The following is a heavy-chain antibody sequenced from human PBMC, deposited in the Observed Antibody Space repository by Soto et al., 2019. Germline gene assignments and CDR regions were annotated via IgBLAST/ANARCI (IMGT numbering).Heavy chain of an antibody. CDR2: IPNDETYT. V-gene: IGHV3-30*19. D-gene: IGHD1-1*01. J-gene: IGHJ4*01. CDR3: ARDHDNLENGLEQ. CDR1: GFSFSNYG. Sequence: QVQLVESGGGVVQPGTSLRLSCTASGFSFSNYGMHWVRQAPGKGLQWVAVIPNDETYTYYLDSVNGRFTISRDNAKETSYLLSDSVGVAVTAVDYCARDHDNLENGLEQWVHGSGVTVSS.